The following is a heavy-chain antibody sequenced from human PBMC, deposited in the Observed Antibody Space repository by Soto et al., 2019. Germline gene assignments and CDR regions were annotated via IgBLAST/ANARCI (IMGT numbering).Heavy chain of an antibody. J-gene: IGHJ4*02. Sequence: PSETLSLTCTVSGGSISSGGYYWSWIRQHPGKGLEWIGHIYYSGSTYYNPSLKSRVTISVDTSKTQFSLKLSSVTAADTAVYYCARDTECSGGTCYNYFDYWGQGNMVTV. CDR3: ARDTECSGGTCYNYFDY. CDR1: GGSISSGGYY. CDR2: IYYSGST. D-gene: IGHD2-15*01. V-gene: IGHV4-31*03.